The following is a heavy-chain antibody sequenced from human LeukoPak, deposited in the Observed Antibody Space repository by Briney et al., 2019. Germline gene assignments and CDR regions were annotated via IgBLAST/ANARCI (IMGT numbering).Heavy chain of an antibody. D-gene: IGHD2-8*02. CDR1: GLTLSSSYW. J-gene: IGHJ4*02. V-gene: IGHV3-7*01. Sequence: GGSLRLSCEVSGLTLSSSYWMSWIRQVPGKGLEWLACIKGDGSEKHYVDSVRGRFTVSRDSAKNSLSLQMNSLRAEDTAVYYCATLVKTGSGGRGYFDHWGQGTLVTVSS. CDR2: IKGDGSEK. CDR3: ATLVKTGSGGRGYFDH.